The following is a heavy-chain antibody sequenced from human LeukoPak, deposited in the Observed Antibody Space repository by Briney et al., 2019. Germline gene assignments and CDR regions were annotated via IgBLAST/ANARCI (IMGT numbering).Heavy chain of an antibody. CDR3: ARHNWNDASWFDP. Sequence: SETLSLTCTVSGGSISSYYWSWIRQPPGKGLEWIGYIYYSGSTNYNPSLKSRVTISVDTSKNQFSLKLSSVTAADTAVYYCARHNWNDASWFDPWGQGTLVTVSS. J-gene: IGHJ5*02. D-gene: IGHD1-20*01. V-gene: IGHV4-59*08. CDR2: IYYSGST. CDR1: GGSISSYY.